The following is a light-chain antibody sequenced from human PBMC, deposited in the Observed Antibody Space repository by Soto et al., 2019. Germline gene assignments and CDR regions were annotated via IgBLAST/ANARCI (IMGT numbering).Light chain of an antibody. V-gene: IGKV1D-13*01. CDR1: QDISSA. Sequence: AIQLTQSPASLSASVGERVTITCRASQDISSALAWYQQKPGKAPKLLIYDASGLESGVPSRFSGSGSGTDFTLTISSLQPEDFAAYYCQHFNNYPLTVGGGTKVDSK. CDR3: QHFNNYPLT. J-gene: IGKJ4*01. CDR2: DAS.